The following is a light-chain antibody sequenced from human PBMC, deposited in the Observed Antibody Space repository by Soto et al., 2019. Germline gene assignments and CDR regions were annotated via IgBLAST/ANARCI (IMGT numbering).Light chain of an antibody. CDR2: GAS. J-gene: IGKJ2*01. CDR1: QSVSSSY. CDR3: QQYGSSPET. Sequence: EMVLTQSPGTLSLSPGERATLSCRASQSVSSSYLAWYQQKPGQAPRLLIYGASSRATGITDRFSGSVSGTDFTLTISRLEPEDVAVYYCQQYGSSPETFGQGTKMEIK. V-gene: IGKV3-20*01.